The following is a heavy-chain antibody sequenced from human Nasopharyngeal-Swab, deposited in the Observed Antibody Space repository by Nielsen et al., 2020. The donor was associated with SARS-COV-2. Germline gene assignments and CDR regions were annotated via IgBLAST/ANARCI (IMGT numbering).Heavy chain of an antibody. CDR3: ARATAIQDFWSGYYSPRNFDY. V-gene: IGHV4-59*13. J-gene: IGHJ4*02. CDR2: INYSGST. D-gene: IGHD3-3*01. Sequence: SETRSLTCTVSGGSISSYYWSWIRKPPGKGLEGIGYINYSGSTNYNPSLKSRVTISVDTSKNQFSLKLSSVTAADTAVYYCARATAIQDFWSGYYSPRNFDYWGQGTLVTVSS. CDR1: GGSISSYY.